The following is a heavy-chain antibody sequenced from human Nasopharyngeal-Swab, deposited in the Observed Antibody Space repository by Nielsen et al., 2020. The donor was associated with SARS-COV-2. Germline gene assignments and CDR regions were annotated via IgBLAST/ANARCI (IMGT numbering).Heavy chain of an antibody. Sequence: SETLSLTCTVSGGSISSSRYYWVWIRQPPEKGLEWIGSIYYSGSTFYNPSLKSRVTISLDTSQNQFSLKLSSVTAADTSVYYCARRRCTSINCYFNFDYWGQGALVTVPS. V-gene: IGHV4-39*01. J-gene: IGHJ4*02. D-gene: IGHD2-2*01. CDR3: ARRRCTSINCYFNFDY. CDR1: GGSISSSRYY. CDR2: IYYSGST.